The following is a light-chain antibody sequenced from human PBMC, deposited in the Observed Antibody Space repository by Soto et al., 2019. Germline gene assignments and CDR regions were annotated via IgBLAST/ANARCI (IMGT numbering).Light chain of an antibody. CDR3: QQYDGYSPQT. Sequence: DLQKTQSPLTMLASAGDRLTITGRPRQRVRNWLAWYQQKPGRAPQRLIYDASTLEPGVPSRFRGSGSGTEFTLTINGLQTDDFATYYCQQYDGYSPQTFGQGTK. J-gene: IGKJ1*01. CDR1: QRVRNW. CDR2: DAS. V-gene: IGKV1-5*01.